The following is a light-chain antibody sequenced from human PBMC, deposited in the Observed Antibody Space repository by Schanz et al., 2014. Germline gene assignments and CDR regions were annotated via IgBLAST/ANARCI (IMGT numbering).Light chain of an antibody. CDR3: QQRSNWPL. CDR2: GAS. J-gene: IGKJ5*01. V-gene: IGKV3-11*01. Sequence: EVVLTQSPATLSLSPGERATLSCRASQSVSSSYLAWYQQKPGQAPRLLIHGASTRATGIPARFSGNGSGTDFTLTISSLEPEDFAVYYCQQRSNWPLFGQGTRLEIK. CDR1: QSVSSSY.